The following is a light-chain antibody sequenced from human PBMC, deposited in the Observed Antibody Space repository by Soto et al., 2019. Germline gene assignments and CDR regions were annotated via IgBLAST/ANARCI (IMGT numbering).Light chain of an antibody. V-gene: IGKV1-33*01. Sequence: DIQITQSPSSLSASVGDRVTITWQASQDISNNLNWYQQKPGKAPNLLIFDASNLEIGVPSRFSGGGSGTNFTLTISGLQPEDVSTYYCQQFDYLPWTFGQGTKVEIK. CDR3: QQFDYLPWT. J-gene: IGKJ1*01. CDR1: QDISNN. CDR2: DAS.